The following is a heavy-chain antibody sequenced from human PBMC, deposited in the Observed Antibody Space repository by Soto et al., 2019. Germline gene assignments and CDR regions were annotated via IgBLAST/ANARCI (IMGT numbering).Heavy chain of an antibody. D-gene: IGHD2-2*01. V-gene: IGHV3-30*18. CDR3: AKGQHCITTSCYFYYYGMDV. J-gene: IGHJ6*02. Sequence: QVQLVESGGGVVQPGRSLRLSCAASGFTFSSYGMHWVRQATGKGLEWVAVISYDGSNKYYVDSVKGRFTISRDNSKNTLYLQMNSLRAEDTSVYFCAKGQHCITTSCYFYYYGMDVWGQGTTVTVSS. CDR1: GFTFSSYG. CDR2: ISYDGSNK.